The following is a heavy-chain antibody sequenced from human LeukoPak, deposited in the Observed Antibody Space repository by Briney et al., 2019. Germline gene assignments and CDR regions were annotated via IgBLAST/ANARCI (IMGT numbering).Heavy chain of an antibody. J-gene: IGHJ4*02. CDR3: AKDLYSSSWYPRGNDY. V-gene: IGHV3-23*01. CDR1: GFTFSSYA. Sequence: GGSLRLSCAASGFTFSSYAMSWVRQAPGKGLEWVSAISGSGGGTYYADSVKGRFTISKDNSKNTLYLQMNSLRAEDTAVYYCAKDLYSSSWYPRGNDYWGQGTLVTVSS. D-gene: IGHD6-13*01. CDR2: ISGSGGGT.